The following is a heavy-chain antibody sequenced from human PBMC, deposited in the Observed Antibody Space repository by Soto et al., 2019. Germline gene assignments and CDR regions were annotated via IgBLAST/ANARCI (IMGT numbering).Heavy chain of an antibody. CDR1: GYTFTSYY. J-gene: IGHJ4*02. V-gene: IGHV1-46*01. Sequence: ASVKVSCKASGYTFTSYYMHWVRQAPGQGLEWMGIINPSGGSTSYAQKFQGRVTMTRDMSTSTVYMELSSLRSEDTAVYYCARDGRSSYNSGWYYFDYWGQGTLVTVSS. CDR3: ARDGRSSYNSGWYYFDY. D-gene: IGHD6-19*01. CDR2: INPSGGST.